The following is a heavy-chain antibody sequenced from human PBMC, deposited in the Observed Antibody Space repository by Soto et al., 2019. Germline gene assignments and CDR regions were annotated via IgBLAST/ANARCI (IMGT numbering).Heavy chain of an antibody. J-gene: IGHJ4*02. D-gene: IGHD5-12*01. V-gene: IGHV1-69*05. Sequence: EASVKVSCKASGGTFSSYAISWVRQAPGQGLEWMGGIIPIFGTANYAQKFQGRVTITRDTSASTAYMELSSLRSEDTAVYYCARIASEYSGYDTFDYWGQGTLVTVSS. CDR2: IIPIFGTA. CDR3: ARIASEYSGYDTFDY. CDR1: GGTFSSYA.